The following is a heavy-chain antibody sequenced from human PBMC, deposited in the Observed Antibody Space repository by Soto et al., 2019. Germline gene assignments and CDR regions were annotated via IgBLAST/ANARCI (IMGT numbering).Heavy chain of an antibody. CDR1: GFTFSDYY. J-gene: IGHJ4*02. CDR3: ARARYYYDSSGYSFPFDY. D-gene: IGHD3-22*01. Sequence: GGSLRLSCAASGFTFSDYYMSWIRQAPGKGLEWVSYISSSSSYTNYADSVKGRFTISRDNAKNSLYLQMNSLRAEDTAVYYCARARYYYDSSGYSFPFDYWGQGTLVTVYS. V-gene: IGHV3-11*06. CDR2: ISSSSSYT.